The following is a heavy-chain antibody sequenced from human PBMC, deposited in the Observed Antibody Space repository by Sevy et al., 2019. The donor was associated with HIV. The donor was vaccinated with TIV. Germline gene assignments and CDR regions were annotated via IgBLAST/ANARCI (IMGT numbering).Heavy chain of an antibody. D-gene: IGHD3-3*01. CDR3: ARDPAYYDFWSGYYTGGVFDI. Sequence: ASVKVSCKASGYTFTGYYMHWVRQAPGQGLEWMGWFNPNGGGTNYAQKFQGRVTMTRDTSISTAYMELSGLRSDDTAVYYCARDPAYYDFWSGYYTGGVFDIWGQGTMVTVSS. V-gene: IGHV1-2*02. CDR1: GYTFTGYY. J-gene: IGHJ3*02. CDR2: FNPNGGGT.